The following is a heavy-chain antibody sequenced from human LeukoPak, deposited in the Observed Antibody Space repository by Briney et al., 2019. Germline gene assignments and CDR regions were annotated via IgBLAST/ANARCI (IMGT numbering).Heavy chain of an antibody. V-gene: IGHV4-34*01. J-gene: IGHJ3*02. CDR3: ARGRRVFDI. CDR1: GGSFSGYY. CDR2: INHSGST. Sequence: PSETLSLTCAVYGGSFSGYYWSWIRQPPGKGLEWIGEINHSGSTNYNPSLKSRVAISVDTSKNQFSLKLSSVTAADTAVYYCARGRRVFDIWGQGTMVTVSS.